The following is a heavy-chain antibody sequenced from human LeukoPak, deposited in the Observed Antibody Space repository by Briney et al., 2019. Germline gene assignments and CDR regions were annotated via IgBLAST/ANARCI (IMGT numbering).Heavy chain of an antibody. D-gene: IGHD3-10*01. CDR1: GFTFTSSA. V-gene: IGHV1-58*01. CDR3: AAEPDPRELVGYGMDV. Sequence: SVKVSCKASGFTFTSSAVQWVRQARGQRLEWIGWIVVGSGNTNYAQKFQERVTITRDMSTSTAYMELSSLRSEDTAVYYCAAEPDPRELVGYGMDVRGKGTTVTASS. J-gene: IGHJ6*04. CDR2: IVVGSGNT.